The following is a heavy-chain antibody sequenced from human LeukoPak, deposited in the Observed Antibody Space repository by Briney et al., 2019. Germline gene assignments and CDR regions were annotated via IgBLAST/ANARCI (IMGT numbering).Heavy chain of an antibody. Sequence: GGSLRLSCSASGFTFNAYGMGWVRQAPGKGLEWVSVVSGDGGTTYYADSVRGRFTISRDNSKNTLYMQINSLGDEDTAVYYCGKGTGKKCFDFWGQGTLVTVSS. V-gene: IGHV3-23*01. CDR1: GFTFNAYG. J-gene: IGHJ4*02. CDR2: VSGDGGTT. D-gene: IGHD2-8*02. CDR3: GKGTGKKCFDF.